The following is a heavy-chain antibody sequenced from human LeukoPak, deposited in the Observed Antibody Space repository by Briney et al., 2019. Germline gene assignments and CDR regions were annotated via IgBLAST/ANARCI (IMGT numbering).Heavy chain of an antibody. Sequence: GGSLRLSCAASGFTFDDYAIYWVRQGPGKGLEWVSLISGDGGSIYYADSVKGRFTISRDNAENSLYLQMNSLRDEDTAVYYCARARGDYYPIEDYWGQGTLVTVSS. CDR1: GFTFDDYA. V-gene: IGHV3-43*02. CDR2: ISGDGGSI. J-gene: IGHJ4*02. D-gene: IGHD4-17*01. CDR3: ARARGDYYPIEDY.